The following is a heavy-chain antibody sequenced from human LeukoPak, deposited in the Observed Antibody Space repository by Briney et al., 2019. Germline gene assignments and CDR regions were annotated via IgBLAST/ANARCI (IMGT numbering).Heavy chain of an antibody. CDR2: IYSGGST. CDR3: ARGPSQPYSDYVAGWFDP. CDR1: GFTVSSNY. Sequence: GGSLRLSCAASGFTVSSNYMSWVRQAPGKGLEWVSVIYSGGSTYYADSVKGRFTISRHNSKNTLYLQMNSLRAEDTAVYYCARGPSQPYSDYVAGWFDPWGQGTLVTVSS. V-gene: IGHV3-53*04. D-gene: IGHD4-11*01. J-gene: IGHJ5*02.